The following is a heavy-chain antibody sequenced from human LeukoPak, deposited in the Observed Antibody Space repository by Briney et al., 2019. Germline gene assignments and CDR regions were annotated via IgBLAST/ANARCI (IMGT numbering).Heavy chain of an antibody. CDR3: ARTAVAGFYFDY. CDR2: INPSGGST. D-gene: IGHD6-19*01. Sequence: ASVKVSCKASGYTFTSYYMHWVRQAPGQGLEWMGIINPSGGSTSYAQKFQGRVTMTRDTSTSTVYMELSSLRSDDTAVYYCARTAVAGFYFDYWGQGTLVTVSS. V-gene: IGHV1-46*01. J-gene: IGHJ4*02. CDR1: GYTFTSYY.